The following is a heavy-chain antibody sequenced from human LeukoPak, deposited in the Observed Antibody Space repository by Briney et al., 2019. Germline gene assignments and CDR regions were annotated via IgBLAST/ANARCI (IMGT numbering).Heavy chain of an antibody. Sequence: PGGSLRLSCAASGFTVSSNYMSWVRQAPGKGLEWVSVIYSGGSTYYADSVKGRFTISRDNSKNTLYLQMNSLRAEDTAVYYCARDGTIFGVVIFGMDVWGQGTTVTVSS. J-gene: IGHJ6*02. CDR3: ARDGTIFGVVIFGMDV. D-gene: IGHD3-3*01. V-gene: IGHV3-66*01. CDR2: IYSGGST. CDR1: GFTVSSNY.